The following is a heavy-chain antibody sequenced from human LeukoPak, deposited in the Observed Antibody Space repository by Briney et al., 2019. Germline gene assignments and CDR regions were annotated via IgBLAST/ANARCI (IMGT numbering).Heavy chain of an antibody. CDR1: GGSISSSSYY. J-gene: IGHJ4*02. CDR3: ARVSFNGRNDY. Sequence: PSETLSLTCTVSGGSISSSSYYWGWIRQPPGKGLEWIGSIYYSGSTYYNPSLKSRVTISIDTSKNQFSLKLSSVTAADTAVYYCARVSFNGRNDYWGQGTLVTVSS. CDR2: IYYSGST. V-gene: IGHV4-39*07.